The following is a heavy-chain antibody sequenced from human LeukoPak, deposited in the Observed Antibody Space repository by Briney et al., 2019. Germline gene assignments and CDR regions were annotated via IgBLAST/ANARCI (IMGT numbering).Heavy chain of an antibody. CDR2: IXXYXGXX. D-gene: IGHD6-13*01. CDR1: GYTFTSYG. V-gene: IGHV1-18*01. Sequence: ASVKVSCKASGYTFTSYGISWVRQAPGQGLEWMGWIXXYXGXXXXXXXXXXXVTMTTDTSTSTAYMELRSLRSDDTAVYYCAXDXSXXWXYFGSWGQGTLVTVSS. CDR3: AXDXSXXWXYFGS. J-gene: IGHJ4*02.